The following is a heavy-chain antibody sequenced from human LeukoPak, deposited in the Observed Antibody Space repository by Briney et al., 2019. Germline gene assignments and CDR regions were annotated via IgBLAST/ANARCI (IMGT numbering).Heavy chain of an antibody. J-gene: IGHJ5*02. CDR3: ARSKGDSSSWLGNWFDP. Sequence: SQTLSLTCTVSGGSISSGGYYWSWIRQHPGKGLEWIGYIYYSGSTYYNPSLKSRVTISVDTSKNQFSLKLSSVTAADTAVYYCARSKGDSSSWLGNWFDPWGQGTLVTVSS. D-gene: IGHD6-13*01. CDR1: GGSISSGGYY. CDR2: IYYSGST. V-gene: IGHV4-31*03.